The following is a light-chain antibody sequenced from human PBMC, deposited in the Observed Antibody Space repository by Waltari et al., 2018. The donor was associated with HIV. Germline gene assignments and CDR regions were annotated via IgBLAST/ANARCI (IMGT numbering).Light chain of an antibody. CDR2: SAY. CDR3: QQSYDSPFN. J-gene: IGKJ3*01. V-gene: IGKV1-39*01. Sequence: DIQITQSPSALSASLGDNVVITCRASQAISSYLNWYQQKSNKAPVLLVYSAYKLQSGAPSRFRGAGSGRDFSLSITGLQTEDFATYFCQQSYDSPFNFGPGT. CDR1: QAISSY.